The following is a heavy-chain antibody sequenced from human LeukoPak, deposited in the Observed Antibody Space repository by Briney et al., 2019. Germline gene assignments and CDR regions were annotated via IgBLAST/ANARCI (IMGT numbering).Heavy chain of an antibody. D-gene: IGHD1-26*01. Sequence: GGSLRLSCAASGFTFSLYTMHWVRQAPGKGLEWVAVISSDGSNKYYADSVKGRFTISRDNSKNTLYLQMNSLRAEDTAVYYCARDGVGAFDIWGQGTMVTVSS. CDR1: GFTFSLYT. J-gene: IGHJ3*02. CDR3: ARDGVGAFDI. CDR2: ISSDGSNK. V-gene: IGHV3-30*04.